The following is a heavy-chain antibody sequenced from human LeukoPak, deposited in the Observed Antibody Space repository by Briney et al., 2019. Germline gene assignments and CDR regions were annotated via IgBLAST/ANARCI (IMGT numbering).Heavy chain of an antibody. CDR2: IKQDRSEK. D-gene: IGHD7-27*01. CDR3: ASHRGTSGLGKATYYYYGMDV. J-gene: IGHJ6*02. V-gene: IGHV3-7*01. Sequence: GGSLRLSCAASGFTFSSYWMSCVRQAPGKGLEWVANIKQDRSEKYYVDSVKGRFTISRDNAKNSLYLQMNSLRAEDTALYYCASHRGTSGLGKATYYYYGMDVWGQGTTVTVSS. CDR1: GFTFSSYW.